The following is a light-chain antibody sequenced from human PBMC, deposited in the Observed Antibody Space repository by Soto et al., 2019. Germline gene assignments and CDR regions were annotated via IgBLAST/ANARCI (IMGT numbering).Light chain of an antibody. CDR3: NSYTSSRSVV. Sequence: QSALTQPASVSGSPGQSITISCTGSNSDVGGYNFVSWYQQHPGKAPKLLIYDVINRPSGVSDRFSGSKSGNTASLTISGLQAEDEADYDCNSYTSSRSVVFGGGTKLTVL. CDR1: NSDVGGYNF. CDR2: DVI. V-gene: IGLV2-14*03. J-gene: IGLJ2*01.